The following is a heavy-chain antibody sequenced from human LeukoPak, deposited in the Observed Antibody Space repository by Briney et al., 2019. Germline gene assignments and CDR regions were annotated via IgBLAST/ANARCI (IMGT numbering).Heavy chain of an antibody. J-gene: IGHJ4*02. CDR3: AKDKRWLQQLDY. CDR2: ISYDGSNK. CDR1: GFTFSSYG. Sequence: GGSLRLSCAASGFTFSSYGMHWVRQAPGKGLEWVAVISYDGSNKYYADSVKGRFTISRDNSKNTLYLQMNSLRAEDTAVYYCAKDKRWLQQLDYWGQGTLDTVSS. D-gene: IGHD5-24*01. V-gene: IGHV3-30*18.